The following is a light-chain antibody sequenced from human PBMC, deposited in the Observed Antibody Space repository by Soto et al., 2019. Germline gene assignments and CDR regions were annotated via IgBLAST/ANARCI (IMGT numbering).Light chain of an antibody. CDR2: DAS. V-gene: IGKV1-5*01. J-gene: IGKJ1*01. CDR1: QSISSW. Sequence: DIQMTQSPSTLSASVGDRVTITCRASQSISSWLAWYQQKPGKAPKLLIYDASSLESGVPSRFSGSVSGTEFPLTISILQPDDFATYYCQQYNSYPRTFGQGTKVEIK. CDR3: QQYNSYPRT.